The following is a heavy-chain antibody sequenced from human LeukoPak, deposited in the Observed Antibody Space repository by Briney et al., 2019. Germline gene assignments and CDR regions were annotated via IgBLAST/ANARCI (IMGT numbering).Heavy chain of an antibody. J-gene: IGHJ4*02. CDR2: FDPEDGET. CDR3: ARGGSSYNDEHEEFDY. D-gene: IGHD3-22*01. CDR1: GYTLTELS. V-gene: IGHV1-24*01. Sequence: ASVKVSCKVSGYTLTELSMHWVRQAPGKGLEWMGGFDPEDGETIYAQKFQGRVTMTEDTSTDTAYMELSSLRSEDTAVYYCARGGSSYNDEHEEFDYWGQGTVVTVSS.